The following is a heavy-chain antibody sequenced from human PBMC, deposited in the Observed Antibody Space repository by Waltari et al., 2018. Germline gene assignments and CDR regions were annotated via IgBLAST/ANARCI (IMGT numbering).Heavy chain of an antibody. Sequence: VRQAPGKGLEWVSGISGSGGSTYYADSVKGRFTISRDNSKNTLYLQMNSLRAEDTAVYYCAKDPQGSGPDFDYWGQGTLVTVSS. CDR2: ISGSGGST. J-gene: IGHJ4*02. CDR3: AKDPQGSGPDFDY. V-gene: IGHV3-23*01. D-gene: IGHD3-10*01.